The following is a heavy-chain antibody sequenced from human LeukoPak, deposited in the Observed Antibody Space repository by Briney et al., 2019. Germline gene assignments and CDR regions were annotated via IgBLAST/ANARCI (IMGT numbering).Heavy chain of an antibody. Sequence: SSETLSLTCAVYGGSFSGYYWSWIRQPPGKGLEWIGEINHSGSTNYNPSLKSRVTISVDTSKNQFSLKLSSVIAADTAVYYCARGGYRYYDILTGYNAEYFQHWGQGTLVTVSS. CDR3: ARGGYRYYDILTGYNAEYFQH. CDR1: GGSFSGYY. CDR2: INHSGST. D-gene: IGHD3-9*01. V-gene: IGHV4-34*01. J-gene: IGHJ1*01.